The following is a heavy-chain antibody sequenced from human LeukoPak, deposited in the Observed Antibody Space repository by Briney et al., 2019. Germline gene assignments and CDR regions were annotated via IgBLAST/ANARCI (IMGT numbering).Heavy chain of an antibody. Sequence: SETLSLTCAVYDGSFSGYYWSWIRQPPGKGLEWIGYIYYSGSTNYNPSLKSRVTISVDTSKNQFSLKLSSVTAADTAVYYCARGVAAAGPWFDPWGQGTLVTVSS. V-gene: IGHV4-59*01. CDR2: IYYSGST. CDR3: ARGVAAAGPWFDP. D-gene: IGHD6-13*01. CDR1: DGSFSGYY. J-gene: IGHJ5*02.